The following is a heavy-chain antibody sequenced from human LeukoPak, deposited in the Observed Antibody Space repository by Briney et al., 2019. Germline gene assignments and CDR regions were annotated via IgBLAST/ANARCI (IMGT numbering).Heavy chain of an antibody. V-gene: IGHV3-30*02. D-gene: IGHD6-13*01. Sequence: GGSLRLSCAASGFTFSSYGMHWVRQAPGKGLEWVAFIRYDGSNKYYADSVKGRFTIVRDNSKNTLYLQMNSLRAEDTAAYYCAKGGSSSWYPNFDYWGQGTLVTVSS. J-gene: IGHJ4*02. CDR3: AKGGSSSWYPNFDY. CDR2: IRYDGSNK. CDR1: GFTFSSYG.